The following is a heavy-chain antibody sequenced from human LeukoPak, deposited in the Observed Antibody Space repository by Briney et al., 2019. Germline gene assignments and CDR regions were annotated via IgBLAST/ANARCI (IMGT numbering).Heavy chain of an antibody. D-gene: IGHD6-13*01. V-gene: IGHV4-34*01. J-gene: IGHJ6*04. CDR1: GGSFSGYY. Sequence: PSETLSLTCAVYGGSFSGYYWSWIRQPPGKGLEWIGEINHSGSTNYNPDLKSRVTISVDTSKNQFSLKLSSVTAADTAVYYCASLGGIAAAGTPRYGMDVWGKGTTVTVSS. CDR2: INHSGST. CDR3: ASLGGIAAAGTPRYGMDV.